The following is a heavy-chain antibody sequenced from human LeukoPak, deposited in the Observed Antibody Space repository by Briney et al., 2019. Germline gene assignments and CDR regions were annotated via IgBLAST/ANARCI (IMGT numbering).Heavy chain of an antibody. V-gene: IGHV3-15*01. CDR3: TTGGGYDEYYYGMDV. CDR1: GFTFSNAW. Sequence: GGSLRLSCAASGFTFSNAWMSWVRQAPGKGLEWVGRIKSKTDGGTIDYAAPVKGRFTISRDDSKNTLYLQMNSLKTEDTAVYYCTTGGGYDEYYYGMDVWGQGTTVTVSS. J-gene: IGHJ6*02. CDR2: IKSKTDGGTI. D-gene: IGHD5-12*01.